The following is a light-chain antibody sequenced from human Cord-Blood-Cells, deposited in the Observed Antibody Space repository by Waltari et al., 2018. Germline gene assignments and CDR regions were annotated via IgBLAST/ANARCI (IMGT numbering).Light chain of an antibody. CDR3: QAWDSSTVV. CDR1: KLGDQY. J-gene: IGLJ2*01. CDR2: QES. Sequence: SYELTQPPSVSVSPGQTASITCSGDKLGDQYACWYQPKPGQSPVLVIYQESKRPPGIPERFSGSNAGNTATLTISGTQAMDEADYYCQAWDSSTVVFGGGTKLTVL. V-gene: IGLV3-1*01.